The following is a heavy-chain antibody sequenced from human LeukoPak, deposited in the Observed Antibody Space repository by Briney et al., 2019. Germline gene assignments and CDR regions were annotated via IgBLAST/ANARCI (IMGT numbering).Heavy chain of an antibody. V-gene: IGHV4-30-2*01. J-gene: IGHJ2*01. CDR1: GRSISSRGYY. CDR2: IYHSGST. D-gene: IGHD6-19*01. CDR3: ARVVWEWLVPNWYFDL. Sequence: KPWETLSLTCTVSGRSISSRGYYWSWIRQPPGKGLEWIGYIYHSGSTYYNPSLKSRVTISVDRSKNQFYLKLSSVTAADTAVYYCARVVWEWLVPNWYFDLWGRGTLVTVSS.